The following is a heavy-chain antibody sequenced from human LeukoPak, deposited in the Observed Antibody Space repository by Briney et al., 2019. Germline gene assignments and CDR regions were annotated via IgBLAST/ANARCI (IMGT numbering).Heavy chain of an antibody. CDR3: ARVEGGVVVVQFPHRDYYGMDV. V-gene: IGHV4-59*01. Sequence: PSETLSLTCTVSGGSISSYYWSWIRQPPGKGLEWIGYIYYSGSTNYNPSLKIRVTISVDTSKNQFSLKLSSVTAADTAVYYCARVEGGVVVVQFPHRDYYGMDVWGQGTTVTVSS. D-gene: IGHD2-2*01. CDR1: GGSISSYY. J-gene: IGHJ6*02. CDR2: IYYSGST.